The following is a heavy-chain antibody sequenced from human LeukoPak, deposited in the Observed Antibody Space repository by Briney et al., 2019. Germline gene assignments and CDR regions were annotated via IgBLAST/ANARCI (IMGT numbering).Heavy chain of an antibody. CDR2: ISYDGSNK. V-gene: IGHV3-30-3*01. CDR3: ARGDPKRDLPAATGALFDY. Sequence: PGGSLRLSCAASGFSFSSYAMHWVRQAPGKGLEWVAVISYDGSNKYYADSVKGRFTISRDNSKNTLYLQMNSLRAEDTAVYYCARGDPKRDLPAATGALFDYWGQGTLVTVSS. J-gene: IGHJ4*02. D-gene: IGHD2-2*01. CDR1: GFSFSSYA.